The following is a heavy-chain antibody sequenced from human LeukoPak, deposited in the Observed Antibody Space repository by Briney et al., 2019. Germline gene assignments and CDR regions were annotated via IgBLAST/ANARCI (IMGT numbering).Heavy chain of an antibody. J-gene: IGHJ1*01. Sequence: SQTLSLTCTVSGGSISSGSYYWSWIRQPAGKGLEWIGRMHTSGSTNYNPSLKSRVTMSIDTSKNQFSLKLTSVTAADTAVYYCARDRGSGNYALWGQGTLVTVSS. CDR1: GGSISSGSYY. D-gene: IGHD1-26*01. CDR2: MHTSGST. V-gene: IGHV4-61*02. CDR3: ARDRGSGNYAL.